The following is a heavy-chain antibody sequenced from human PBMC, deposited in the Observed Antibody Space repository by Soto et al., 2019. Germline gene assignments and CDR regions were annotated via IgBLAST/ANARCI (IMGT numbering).Heavy chain of an antibody. CDR3: ARGAVVVPNGLIAGMDV. CDR2: IDTSSGTT. CDR1: GYSFTNFY. Sequence: GASVKVSCKPSGYSFTNFYVHWVRQAPGQGLEWMGKIDTSSGTTSYTHKFQGRVTMTRDTSMSSVYLELSSLRSEDTAFFYCARGAVVVPNGLIAGMDVWGLGTTVTVSS. V-gene: IGHV1-46*01. D-gene: IGHD2-15*01. J-gene: IGHJ6*02.